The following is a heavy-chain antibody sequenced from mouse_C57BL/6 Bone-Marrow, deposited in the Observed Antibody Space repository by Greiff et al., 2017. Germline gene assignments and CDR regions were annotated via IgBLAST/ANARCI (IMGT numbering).Heavy chain of an antibody. D-gene: IGHD2-5*01. CDR3: ARTYYSNYWYFDV. CDR2: IYPGSGST. V-gene: IGHV1-55*01. CDR1: GYTFTSYW. J-gene: IGHJ1*03. Sequence: QVQLKQSGAELVKPGASVKMSCKASGYTFTSYWLTWVKQRPGQGLEWIGDIYPGSGSTNYNEKFKSKATLTVDTSSSTAYMQLSSLTSEDSAVYYCARTYYSNYWYFDVWGTGTTVTVSA.